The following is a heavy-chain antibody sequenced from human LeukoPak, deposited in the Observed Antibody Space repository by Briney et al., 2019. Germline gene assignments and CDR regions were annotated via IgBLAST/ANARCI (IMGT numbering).Heavy chain of an antibody. CDR3: AKDTPLCYFDY. D-gene: IGHD3-16*01. CDR2: ISSSSSYI. J-gene: IGHJ4*02. V-gene: IGHV3-21*01. Sequence: PGGSLRLSCAASGFTFSSYSMNWVRQAPGKGLEWVSSISSSSSYIYYADSVKGRFTTSRDNAKNSLYLQMNSLRAEDTAVYYCAKDTPLCYFDYWGQGTLVTVSS. CDR1: GFTFSSYS.